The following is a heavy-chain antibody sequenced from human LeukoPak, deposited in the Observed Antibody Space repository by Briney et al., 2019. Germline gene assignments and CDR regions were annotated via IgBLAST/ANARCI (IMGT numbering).Heavy chain of an antibody. D-gene: IGHD3-22*01. V-gene: IGHV1-18*01. J-gene: IGHJ6*03. CDR1: GYTFTSYG. Sequence: ASVKVSCKASGYTFTSYGISWVRQAPGQGLEWMGWISAYNGNTNYAQKLQGRVTMTTDTSTSTAYMELRSLRSDDTAVYYCARGYYDSSGYYWIYYYYYVDVWGKGTTVTVSS. CDR2: ISAYNGNT. CDR3: ARGYYDSSGYYWIYYYYYVDV.